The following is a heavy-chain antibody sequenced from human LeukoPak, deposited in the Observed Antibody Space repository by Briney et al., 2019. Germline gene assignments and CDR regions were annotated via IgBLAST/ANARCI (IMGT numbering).Heavy chain of an antibody. CDR1: GFTLSTHW. CDR3: ARRWYTGTYYYFDL. CDR2: INGDGTTT. V-gene: IGHV3-74*01. Sequence: GGSLRLSCAASGFTLSTHWMHWVRRAPGEGLVWVSRINGDGTTTSYADSVKGRFTISRVNAKSTLYLEMDSLRAEDTAIYYCARRWYTGTYYYFDLWGQGTLVTVSS. D-gene: IGHD1-26*01. J-gene: IGHJ4*02.